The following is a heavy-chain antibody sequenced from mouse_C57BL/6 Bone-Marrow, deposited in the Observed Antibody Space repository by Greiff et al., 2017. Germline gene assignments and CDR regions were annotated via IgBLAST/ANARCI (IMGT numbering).Heavy chain of an antibody. CDR3: ARDGYYGSSWYFDV. CDR1: GYTFTSYW. Sequence: QVQRQQPGAELVMPGASVKLSCKASGYTFTSYWMHWVKQRPGQGLEWIGEIDPSDSYTNYNQKFKGKSTLTVDKSSSTAYMQLSSLTSEDSAVYYCARDGYYGSSWYFDVWGTGTTVTVSS. D-gene: IGHD1-1*01. CDR2: IDPSDSYT. J-gene: IGHJ1*03. V-gene: IGHV1-69*01.